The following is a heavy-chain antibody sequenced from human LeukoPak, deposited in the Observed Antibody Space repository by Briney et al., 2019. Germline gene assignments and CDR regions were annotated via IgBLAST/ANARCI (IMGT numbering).Heavy chain of an antibody. CDR2: IYPGDSYT. CDR1: GYTFTSYF. J-gene: IGHJ4*02. V-gene: IGHV5-51*01. Sequence: PGESLKISCRASGYTFTSYFIGWVRQMPGKGLEWMGIIYPGDSYTRYSPFFQGQVTISVDKSISTAYLQWSSLKASDTAMYYCARPIAAAGTDLGYWGQGTLVTVSS. D-gene: IGHD6-13*01. CDR3: ARPIAAAGTDLGY.